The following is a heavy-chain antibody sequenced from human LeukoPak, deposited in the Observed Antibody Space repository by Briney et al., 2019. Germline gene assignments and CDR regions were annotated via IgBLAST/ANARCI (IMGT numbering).Heavy chain of an antibody. V-gene: IGHV1-18*01. Sequence: ASVKVSCKASRYTFTSYGISWVRQAPGQGRGWMGWISACNGNTNYAQKLQGKVKMTTDPSTSTAYMELRSLRSDDTAVYYCATRSMDFWGQGNAVTVSS. J-gene: IGHJ6*02. CDR2: ISACNGNT. CDR3: ATRSMDF. CDR1: RYTFTSYG.